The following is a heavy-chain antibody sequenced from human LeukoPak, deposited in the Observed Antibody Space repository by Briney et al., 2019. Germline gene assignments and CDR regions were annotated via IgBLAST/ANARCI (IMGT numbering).Heavy chain of an antibody. Sequence: SETLSLTCTVSGGSISSYYWSWIRQPPGKGLEWIGYIYYSGSTNYNPSLKSRVTISVDTSKNQFSLKLSSVTAAETAVYYCARGGGIRSAFDIWGQGTMVTVSS. J-gene: IGHJ3*02. CDR2: IYYSGST. CDR1: GGSISSYY. V-gene: IGHV4-59*01. D-gene: IGHD3-3*02. CDR3: ARGGGIRSAFDI.